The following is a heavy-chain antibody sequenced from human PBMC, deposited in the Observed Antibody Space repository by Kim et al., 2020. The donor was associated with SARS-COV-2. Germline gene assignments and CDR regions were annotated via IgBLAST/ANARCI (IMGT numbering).Heavy chain of an antibody. CDR2: IIPIFGTA. Sequence: SVKVSCKASGGTFSSYAISWVRQAPGQGLEWMGGIIPIFGTANYAQKFQGRVTITADESTRPAYMERSSLRSEDTAVYYCASSARAQGAAFDIWGQGTMVTVSS. CDR1: GGTFSSYA. D-gene: IGHD3-10*01. V-gene: IGHV1-69*13. J-gene: IGHJ3*02. CDR3: ASSARAQGAAFDI.